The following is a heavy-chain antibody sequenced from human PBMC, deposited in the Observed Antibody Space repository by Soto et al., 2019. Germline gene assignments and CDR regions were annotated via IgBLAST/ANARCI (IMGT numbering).Heavy chain of an antibody. CDR2: ISSSSSTI. V-gene: IGHV3-48*01. J-gene: IGHJ5*02. D-gene: IGHD4-17*01. CDR1: GFTFSSYS. Sequence: EVQLVESGGGLVQPGGSLRLSCAASGFTFSSYSMNWVRQAPGKGLEWVSYISSSSSTIYYADSVKGRFTISRDNAKNALYLQMNSLRAVDTSVYYCAREADYVNLFDPWGQGTLVTVSS. CDR3: AREADYVNLFDP.